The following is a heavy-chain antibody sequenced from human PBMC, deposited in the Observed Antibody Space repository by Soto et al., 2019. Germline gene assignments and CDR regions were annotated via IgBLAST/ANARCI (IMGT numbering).Heavy chain of an antibody. J-gene: IGHJ6*04. D-gene: IGHD2-8*01. CDR2: INHSGST. CDR3: ARTKGMEV. CDR1: GGSLSGYY. Sequence: PSETLSLTCAVYGGSLSGYYWSWIRQPPGKGLEWIGEINHSGSTNYNPSLKSRVTISVDTSKNQFSLKLSSVTAADTAVYYCARTKGMEVWGKGTTVTVSS. V-gene: IGHV4-34*01.